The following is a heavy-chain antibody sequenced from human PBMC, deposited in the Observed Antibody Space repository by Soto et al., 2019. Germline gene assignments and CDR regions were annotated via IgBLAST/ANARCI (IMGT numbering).Heavy chain of an antibody. J-gene: IGHJ4*02. Sequence: PETLSLTCTVSGGSISSYYWSWIRQPPGKGLEWIGYIYYSGSTNYNPSLKSRVTISVDTSKNQFSLKLSSVTAADTAVYYCARSDSSGYYDYFDYWGQGTLVTVS. CDR2: IYYSGST. V-gene: IGHV4-59*01. D-gene: IGHD3-22*01. CDR3: ARSDSSGYYDYFDY. CDR1: GGSISSYY.